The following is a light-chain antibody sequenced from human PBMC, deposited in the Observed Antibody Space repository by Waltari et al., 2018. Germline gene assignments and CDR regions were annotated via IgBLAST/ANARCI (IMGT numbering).Light chain of an antibody. CDR3: QKYNMARWT. V-gene: IGKV1-27*01. J-gene: IGKJ1*01. Sequence: DIQMTQSPSSLSASVGDRVTITCRASQGISNYVAWFQQKPGKVPKLLIYAAFTLQSGFPSRFSGSGSGTDFTLTISSLQPEDVATYYCQKYNMARWTFGQGTRVEIK. CDR2: AAF. CDR1: QGISNY.